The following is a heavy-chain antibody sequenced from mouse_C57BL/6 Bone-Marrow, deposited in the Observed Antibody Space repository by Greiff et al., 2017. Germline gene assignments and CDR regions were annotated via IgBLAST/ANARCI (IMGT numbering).Heavy chain of an antibody. CDR1: GFSLSTFGMG. J-gene: IGHJ2*01. V-gene: IGHV8-8*01. D-gene: IGHD4-1*01. Sequence: QVTLKVSGPGILQPSQTLSLTCSFSGFSLSTFGMGVGWIRQPSGKGLEWLAHIWWDDAKYYNPALKRRVTNTKDTSKNQGFLKIDNVDTADTATYYCARMNWDDFDDWGQGTTLTVSS. CDR3: ARMNWDDFDD. CDR2: IWWDDAK.